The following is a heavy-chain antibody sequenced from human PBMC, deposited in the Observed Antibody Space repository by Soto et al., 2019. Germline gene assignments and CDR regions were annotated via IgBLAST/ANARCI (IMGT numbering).Heavy chain of an antibody. Sequence: SVKVSCKASGGTFSSYAISWVRQAPGQGLEWMGGIIPIFGTANYAQKFQGRVTVTADESTSTAYMELSSLRSEDTAVYYCARDLFSYYDSSGYYIFDYWGQGTLVTVSS. CDR1: GGTFSSYA. D-gene: IGHD3-22*01. CDR2: IIPIFGTA. CDR3: ARDLFSYYDSSGYYIFDY. V-gene: IGHV1-69*13. J-gene: IGHJ4*02.